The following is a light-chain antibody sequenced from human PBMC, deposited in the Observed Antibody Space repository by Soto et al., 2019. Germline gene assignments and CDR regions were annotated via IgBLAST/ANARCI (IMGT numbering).Light chain of an antibody. CDR3: QHWS. CDR1: QTINRW. CDR2: KAS. J-gene: IGKJ1*01. V-gene: IGKV1-5*03. Sequence: DIQMTQSPSTLSASVGDRVTITCRASQTINRWLAWYQQKPGEVPKLLIYKASVLESGVPSRFSGSGSGTEFTLTIIRLQPEDVATYYCQHWSFGQGTKVEI.